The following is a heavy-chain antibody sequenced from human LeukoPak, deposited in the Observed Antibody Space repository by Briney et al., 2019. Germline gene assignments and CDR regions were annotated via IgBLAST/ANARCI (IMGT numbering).Heavy chain of an antibody. Sequence: ASVKVSCKASGDSFSTYAISWVRQAPGQGLEWMGGIFLMFEAANYAQRFQGRLTITADIATSTAYMDLSSLRSEDTAVYYCARGVTSYGTRLTYWGQGTLVTVSS. V-gene: IGHV1-69*06. CDR2: IFLMFEAA. D-gene: IGHD3-16*01. J-gene: IGHJ4*02. CDR1: GDSFSTYA. CDR3: ARGVTSYGTRLTY.